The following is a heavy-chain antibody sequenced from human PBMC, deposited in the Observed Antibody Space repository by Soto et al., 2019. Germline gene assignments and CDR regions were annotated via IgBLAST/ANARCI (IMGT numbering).Heavy chain of an antibody. CDR2: ILPFLGST. CDR1: GGTLNTYT. Sequence: QLQLVQSGAAVKKPGSSVKVSCKASGGTLNTYTISWVRQAPGQGLEWMGSILPFLGSTNYAKKFQGRVTITADQSTSTMELSSLRSEDTAVYFCARDVTAMEALYYYSPWGQGSMVTVSS. D-gene: IGHD5-18*01. CDR3: ARDVTAMEALYYYSP. V-gene: IGHV1-69*08. J-gene: IGHJ5*02.